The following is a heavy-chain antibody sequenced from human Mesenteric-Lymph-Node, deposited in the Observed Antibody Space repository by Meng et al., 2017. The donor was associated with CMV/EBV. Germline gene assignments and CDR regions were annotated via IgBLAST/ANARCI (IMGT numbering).Heavy chain of an antibody. CDR2: IYYSGTT. V-gene: IGHV4-39*07. CDR1: GASISSNNYY. CDR3: ASPLYDTSGYYY. Sequence: SETLSLTCTVSGASISSNNYYWGWIRQPPGGGLEWIGSIYYSGTTFYNPSLKSRVTISVDTSKNQFSLKLSSVTAADTAVYYCASPLYDTSGYYYWGQGTLVTVSS. J-gene: IGHJ4*02. D-gene: IGHD3-22*01.